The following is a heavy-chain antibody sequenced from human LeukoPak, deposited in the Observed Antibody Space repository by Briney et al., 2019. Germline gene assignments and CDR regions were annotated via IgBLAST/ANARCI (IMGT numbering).Heavy chain of an antibody. CDR3: ARGGPGPFDY. J-gene: IGHJ4*02. D-gene: IGHD3-16*01. Sequence: GGSLRLSCAASGFTFSNYDMHWVRQATGKGLEWVSGIGKGGDTYYADSVKGRFIFSRENAKNSVSLQMNSLRAGDTALYYCARGGPGPFDYWGQGTLVTVSS. CDR1: GFTFSNYD. CDR2: IGKGGDT. V-gene: IGHV3-13*04.